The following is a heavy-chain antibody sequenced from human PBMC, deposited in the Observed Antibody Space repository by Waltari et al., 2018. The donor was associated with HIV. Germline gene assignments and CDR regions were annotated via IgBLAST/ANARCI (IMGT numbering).Heavy chain of an antibody. CDR2: IYYSGST. CDR1: GGSISSSSYY. J-gene: IGHJ4*02. CDR3: ARDRMGTAMVTPSFDY. D-gene: IGHD5-18*01. V-gene: IGHV4-39*07. Sequence: QLQLQESGPGLVKPSETLSLTCTVSGGSISSSSYYWGWIRQPPGKGLEWIGSIYYSGSTYYNPSLKSRVTISVDTSKNQFSLKLSSVTAADTAVYYCARDRMGTAMVTPSFDYWGQGTLVTVSS.